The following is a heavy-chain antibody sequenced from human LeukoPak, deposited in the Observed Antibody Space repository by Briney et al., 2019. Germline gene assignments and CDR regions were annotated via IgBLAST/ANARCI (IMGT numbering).Heavy chain of an antibody. CDR3: ARHINSRFGELLSFDY. J-gene: IGHJ4*02. V-gene: IGHV5-51*01. CDR2: IYPGDSDT. D-gene: IGHD3-10*01. Sequence: GESLKISCKGSGYSFTSYWIGRVRQMPGKGLEWMGIIYPGDSDTRYSPSFQGQVTISADKSISTAYLQWSSLKASDTAMYYCARHINSRFGELLSFDYWGQGTLVTVSS. CDR1: GYSFTSYW.